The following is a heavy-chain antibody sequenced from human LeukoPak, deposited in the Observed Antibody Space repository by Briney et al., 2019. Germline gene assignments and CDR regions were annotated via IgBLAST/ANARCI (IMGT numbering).Heavy chain of an antibody. CDR2: IYYSGST. Sequence: PSETLSLTCTVSGGSISSYYWSWIRQPPGKGLEWIGYIYYSGSTNYNPSLKSRITISVDTSKNQFSLKLTSVTAADTAVYYCAREVSTNFDLWGQGTQVTVSS. J-gene: IGHJ4*02. CDR3: AREVSTNFDL. V-gene: IGHV4-59*12. CDR1: GGSISSYY. D-gene: IGHD1-14*01.